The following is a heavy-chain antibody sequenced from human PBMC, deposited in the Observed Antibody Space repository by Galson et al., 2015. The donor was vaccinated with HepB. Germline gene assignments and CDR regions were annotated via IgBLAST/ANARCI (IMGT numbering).Heavy chain of an antibody. CDR2: ISAYDRYT. D-gene: IGHD4-17*01. V-gene: IGHV1-18*01. CDR3: ARDTSYGDTSLFY. J-gene: IGHJ4*02. CDR1: GYTFSTYS. Sequence: SVKVSCKASGYTFSTYSITWVRQAPGQGLEWMGWISAYDRYTNYAQKFQGRVTMTTDTSTNTVYMELRSLRSDDTAVYYCARDTSYGDTSLFYWGQGTLVAVSS.